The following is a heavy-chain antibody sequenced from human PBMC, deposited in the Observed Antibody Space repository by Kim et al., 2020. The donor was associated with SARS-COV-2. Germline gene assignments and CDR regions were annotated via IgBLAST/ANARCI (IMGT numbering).Heavy chain of an antibody. CDR2: NP. CDR3: ASDIPTLDY. D-gene: IGHD2-21*01. V-gene: IGHV7-4-1*02. Sequence: NPTYAQGFTGRFVFSLDTTVSTAYLQISSLKAEDTAVYYCASDIPTLDYWGQGTLVTVSS. J-gene: IGHJ4*02.